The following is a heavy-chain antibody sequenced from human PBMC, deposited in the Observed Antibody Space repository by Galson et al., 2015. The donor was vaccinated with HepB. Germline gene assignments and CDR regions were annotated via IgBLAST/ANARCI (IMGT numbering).Heavy chain of an antibody. J-gene: IGHJ5*02. CDR3: ARDDGGAYCGGDCYSGVS. V-gene: IGHV1-69*13. D-gene: IGHD2-21*02. Sequence: SVKVSCKASGGTFSSYAISWVRQAPGQGLEWMGGIIPIFGTANYAQKFQGRVTITADESTSTAYMELSSLRSEDTAVYYCARDDGGAYCGGDCYSGVSWGQGTLVTASS. CDR1: GGTFSSYA. CDR2: IIPIFGTA.